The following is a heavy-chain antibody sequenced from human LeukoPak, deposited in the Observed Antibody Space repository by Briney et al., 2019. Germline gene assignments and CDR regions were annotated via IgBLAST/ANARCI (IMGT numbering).Heavy chain of an antibody. CDR3: ARHYGP. Sequence: SEPQSLPCTVSGVSIRSSYYYWGWIRQPPGSGVGWIGSIYDSGSTYYNPSLKSRVTISVDTSKNQFSLKLNSVTAADTAVYYCARHYGPWGQGTLVTVSS. D-gene: IGHD3-10*01. J-gene: IGHJ5*02. CDR2: IYDSGST. V-gene: IGHV4-39*01. CDR1: GVSIRSSYYY.